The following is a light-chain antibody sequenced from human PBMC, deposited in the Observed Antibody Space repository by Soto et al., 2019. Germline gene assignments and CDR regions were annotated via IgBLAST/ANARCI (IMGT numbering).Light chain of an antibody. CDR3: QQYGDWPLT. J-gene: IGKJ4*01. CDR1: QSVGNN. Sequence: EIVLTQSPATLSVSPGERATLSCRASQSVGNNFAWYQQKPGQAPRLLIFATSTRATGVPARLSGGGSGTEFTLTISSLQSEDFAVYYCQQYGDWPLTFGGGAKVEIE. CDR2: ATS. V-gene: IGKV3-15*01.